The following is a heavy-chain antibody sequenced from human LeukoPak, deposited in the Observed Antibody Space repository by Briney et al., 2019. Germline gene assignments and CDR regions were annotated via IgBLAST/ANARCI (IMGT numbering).Heavy chain of an antibody. CDR1: GFTFSSYE. D-gene: IGHD5-18*01. Sequence: GGSLRLSCAASGFTFSSYEMNWVRQAPGKGLEWVSYISISGSTIYYADAVKGRFTISRANANNSLYLQMSSLRAEDTAVYYCASTSYGSGYYYYGMDVWGQGTTVTVSS. CDR2: ISISGSTI. V-gene: IGHV3-48*03. J-gene: IGHJ6*02. CDR3: ASTSYGSGYYYYGMDV.